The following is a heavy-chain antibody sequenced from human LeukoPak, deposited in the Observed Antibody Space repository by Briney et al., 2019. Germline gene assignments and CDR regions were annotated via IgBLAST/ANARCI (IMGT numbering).Heavy chain of an antibody. CDR2: ISAYNGNT. CDR1: GYTFTSYG. J-gene: IGHJ4*02. D-gene: IGHD3-22*01. V-gene: IGHV1-18*01. CDR3: ARAVAYDSSGYCFNY. Sequence: ASVNVSCKASGYTFTSYGISWVRQAPGQGLEWMGWISAYNGNTNYAQKLQGRVTMTTDTSTSTAYMELRSLRSDDTAVYYCARAVAYDSSGYCFNYWGQGTLVTVSS.